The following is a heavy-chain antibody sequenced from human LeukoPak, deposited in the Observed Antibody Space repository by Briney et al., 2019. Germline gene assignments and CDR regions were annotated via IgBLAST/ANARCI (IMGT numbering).Heavy chain of an antibody. CDR3: ARVYGYSSSWFDY. CDR1: GYSISSGYY. Sequence: SETLSLTCTVSGYSISSGYYWGWIRQPPGKGLEWIGSIYHSGSTYYNPSLKSRVTISVDTSKNQFSLKLSSVTAADTAVYYCARVYGYSSSWFDYWGQGTLVTVSS. D-gene: IGHD6-13*01. CDR2: IYHSGST. J-gene: IGHJ4*02. V-gene: IGHV4-38-2*02.